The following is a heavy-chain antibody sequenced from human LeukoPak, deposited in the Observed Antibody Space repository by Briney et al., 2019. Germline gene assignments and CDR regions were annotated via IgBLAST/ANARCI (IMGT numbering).Heavy chain of an antibody. Sequence: ASVKVSCKASGYTFTSYYMHWVRQAPGQGLEWMGWINPNSGGTNYAQKFQGRVTMTRDTSISTAYMELSRLRSDDTAVYYCARFATRVPPYYFDYWGQGTLVTVSS. D-gene: IGHD1-1*01. J-gene: IGHJ4*02. CDR1: GYTFTSYY. CDR2: INPNSGGT. V-gene: IGHV1-2*02. CDR3: ARFATRVPPYYFDY.